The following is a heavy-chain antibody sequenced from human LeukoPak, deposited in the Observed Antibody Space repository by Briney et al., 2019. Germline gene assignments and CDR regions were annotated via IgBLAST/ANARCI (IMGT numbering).Heavy chain of an antibody. V-gene: IGHV4-34*12. CDR1: GGSFTDYY. D-gene: IGHD6-6*01. J-gene: IGHJ4*02. CDR2: IIHSGRT. CDR3: ARSRFGRWGSEYGRSGFDY. Sequence: SETLSLTCAVYGGSFTDYYWSWIRQPPGKGLEWIGEIIHSGRTNYNPSLKSRVTISVDTSKNQFSLNLNSLTAADTAVYFCARSRFGRWGSEYGRSGFDYWGQGNLVIVSS.